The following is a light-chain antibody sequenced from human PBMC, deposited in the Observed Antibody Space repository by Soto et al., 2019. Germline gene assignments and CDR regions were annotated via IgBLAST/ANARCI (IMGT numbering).Light chain of an antibody. CDR2: EVS. J-gene: IGLJ3*02. CDR3: CSYAGSSTSLEV. CDR1: SSAVGSYNL. V-gene: IGLV2-23*02. Sequence: QSALTQPASVSGSPGQSITISCTGTSSAVGSYNLVSWYQQHPGKAPKLMIYEVSKRPSGVSNRFSGSKSGNTASLTISGLQAEDEADYYCCSYAGSSTSLEVFGGGTKVTVL.